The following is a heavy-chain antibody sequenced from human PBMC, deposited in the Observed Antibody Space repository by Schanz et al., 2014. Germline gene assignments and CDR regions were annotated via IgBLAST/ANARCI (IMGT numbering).Heavy chain of an antibody. J-gene: IGHJ4*02. CDR2: LTGSST. CDR3: AKYGGGYSYGFVEY. V-gene: IGHV3-53*01. D-gene: IGHD5-18*01. Sequence: VQLVESGGGVVQPGGSLRLSCAVSGFTVSTNYMTWVRQAPGKGLEWVLALTGSSTYYADSVKGRFTISRDNSNNTLYLQMKSLRAEDTAVYYCAKYGGGYSYGFVEYWGQGILVTVSS. CDR1: GFTVSTNY.